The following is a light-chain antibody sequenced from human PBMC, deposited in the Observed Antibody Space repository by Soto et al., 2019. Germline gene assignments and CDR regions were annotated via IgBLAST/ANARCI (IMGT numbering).Light chain of an antibody. J-gene: IGKJ3*01. CDR2: DAS. V-gene: IGKV3-11*01. Sequence: EFVLTQSPAILSLSPGEGATLSCRASQSVGNYLAWYQQKPGQAPRLLIYDASNRATGIPARFSGSGYGTDFTLTSSSLEPEDFAVYYCHQRRNWLFSFGPGTKVDMK. CDR1: QSVGNY. CDR3: HQRRNWLFS.